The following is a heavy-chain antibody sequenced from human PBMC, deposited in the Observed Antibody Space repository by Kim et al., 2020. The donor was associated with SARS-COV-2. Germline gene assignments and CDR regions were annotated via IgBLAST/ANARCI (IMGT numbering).Heavy chain of an antibody. Sequence: ADSVKGRFTISRDNAKNSLYLQMNSLRAEDTAVYDCAGDWGDYGDYHPGYWGQGTLVTVSS. CDR3: AGDWGDYGDYHPGY. V-gene: IGHV3-11*06. D-gene: IGHD4-17*01. J-gene: IGHJ4*02.